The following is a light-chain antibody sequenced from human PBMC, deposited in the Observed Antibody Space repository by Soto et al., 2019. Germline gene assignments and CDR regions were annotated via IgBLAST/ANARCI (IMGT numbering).Light chain of an antibody. J-gene: IGKJ3*01. CDR2: DAS. Sequence: DIQMTQSPSYLSASVGDRFTITCQASQDISNYLNWYQQKPGKAPXLPIYDASNLETGVPSRFSGSGSGTDFTFTISSLQPEDIATYYCQQYDNLPSFGPGTKVIS. CDR3: QQYDNLPS. CDR1: QDISNY. V-gene: IGKV1-33*01.